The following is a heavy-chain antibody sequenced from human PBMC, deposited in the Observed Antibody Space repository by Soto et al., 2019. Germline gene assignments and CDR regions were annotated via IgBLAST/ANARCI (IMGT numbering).Heavy chain of an antibody. CDR2: IYSGGST. V-gene: IGHV3-53*01. Sequence: GGSLRLSCASSGFTVSSNYMSWVRQAPGKGLEWVSVIYSGGSTYYADSVKGRFTISRDNSKNTLYLQMNSLRAEDTAVYYCARDRDYYYYGMDVWSQGTTVTVSS. CDR3: ARDRDYYYYGMDV. J-gene: IGHJ6*02. CDR1: GFTVSSNY.